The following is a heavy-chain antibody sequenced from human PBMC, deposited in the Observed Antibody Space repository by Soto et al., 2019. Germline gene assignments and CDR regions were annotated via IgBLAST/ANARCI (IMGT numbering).Heavy chain of an antibody. CDR1: GGSISSGGYS. CDR2: IYHSGNI. J-gene: IGHJ5*02. Sequence: QLQLQESGSGLVKPSQTLSLTCAVSGGSISSGGYSWSWIRQPPGKGLEWIGYIYHSGNIYYNPSLXRXXTISVDRAKNQFSLKLSSVTAADTAVYYCARIPSPWGQGTLVTVSS. CDR3: ARIPSP. V-gene: IGHV4-30-2*01. D-gene: IGHD2-21*01.